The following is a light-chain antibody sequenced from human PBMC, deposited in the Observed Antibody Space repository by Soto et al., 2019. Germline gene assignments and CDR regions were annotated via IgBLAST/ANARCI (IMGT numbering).Light chain of an antibody. V-gene: IGLV2-14*03. Sequence: QSALTQPASVSGSPGQSITLSCSGTSNDIGVYNYVSWYQQHPGKAAKLIIYDVSNRASGVSNRFFGSKSGNTASLTISGLQAEDEADYYCSSYPSNTVLFGGGTKLTVL. CDR1: SNDIGVYNY. CDR3: SSYPSNTVL. J-gene: IGLJ2*01. CDR2: DVS.